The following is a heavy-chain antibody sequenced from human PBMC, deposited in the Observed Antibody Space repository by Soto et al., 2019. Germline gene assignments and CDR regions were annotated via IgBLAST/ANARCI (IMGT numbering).Heavy chain of an antibody. V-gene: IGHV3-23*01. J-gene: IGHJ5*02. CDR2: ISGSCVST. D-gene: IGHD3-10*02. CDR3: ARSIACSGRSSYFDP. Sequence: EVQLLESGGGLVQPGGSLRLSCAASGITFSTYAMNWVRQAPGKGLEWVAGISGSCVSTYYADSVKGRFTISRDNSKNPLYRQMNSIRAEDKAVFYCARSIACSGRSSYFDPWGQGTLVNGSS. CDR1: GITFSTYA.